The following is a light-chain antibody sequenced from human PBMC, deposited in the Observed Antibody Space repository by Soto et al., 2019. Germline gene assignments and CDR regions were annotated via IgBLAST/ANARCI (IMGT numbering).Light chain of an antibody. J-gene: IGLJ1*01. Sequence: QSVLTQPASVSGSPGQSITISCTGTGSDVGAYRYVSWYQQHPGQAPKLIIYDVSNRPSGVSDRFSGSKSGNTASLTISGLQSEDEADYYCDSYTSSSSYAFGNGTKVTVL. CDR3: DSYTSSSSYA. CDR1: GSDVGAYRY. V-gene: IGLV2-14*01. CDR2: DVS.